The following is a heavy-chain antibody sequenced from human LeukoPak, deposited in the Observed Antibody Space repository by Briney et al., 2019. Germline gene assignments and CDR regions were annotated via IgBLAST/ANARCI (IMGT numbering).Heavy chain of an antibody. Sequence: PSETLSLTCSVSGDSVTRYYWNWIRQSPGKGPEWIGYIYNIGSTWYNPSLKNRVSISADSSKNQFSLRLNSVTAADTAVYYCARRVVSERSTAFDNWFAPWGQGILVTVSS. D-gene: IGHD1-14*01. CDR1: GDSVTRYY. V-gene: IGHV4-4*09. CDR2: IYNIGST. J-gene: IGHJ5*02. CDR3: ARRVVSERSTAFDNWFAP.